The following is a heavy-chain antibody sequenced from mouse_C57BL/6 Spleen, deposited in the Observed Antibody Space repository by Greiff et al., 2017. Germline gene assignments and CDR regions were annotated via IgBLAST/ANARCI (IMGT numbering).Heavy chain of an antibody. CDR3: AREDYERYFDY. Sequence: QVQLKQSGAELVRPGTSVKMSCKASGYTFTNYWIGWAKPRPGHGLEWIGDIYPGGGYTNYNEKFKGKATLTADKSSSTAYMQFSSLTSEDSAIYYCAREDYERYFDYWRQGTTLTVSS. CDR1: GYTFTNYW. J-gene: IGHJ2*01. V-gene: IGHV1-63*01. D-gene: IGHD2-4*01. CDR2: IYPGGGYT.